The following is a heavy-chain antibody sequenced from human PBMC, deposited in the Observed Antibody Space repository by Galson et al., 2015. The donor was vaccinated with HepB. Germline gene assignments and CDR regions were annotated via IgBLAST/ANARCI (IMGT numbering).Heavy chain of an antibody. CDR2: ISSSSSYT. CDR3: ARDWVGYYGSGSYYPPNGMDV. D-gene: IGHD3-10*01. CDR1: GFTFSDYY. V-gene: IGHV3-11*06. J-gene: IGHJ6*02. Sequence: SLRLSCAASGFTFSDYYMSWIRQAPGKGLEWVSYISSSSSYTNYADSVKGRFTISRDNAKNSLYLQMNSLRAEDTAVYYCARDWVGYYGSGSYYPPNGMDVWGQGTTVTVSS.